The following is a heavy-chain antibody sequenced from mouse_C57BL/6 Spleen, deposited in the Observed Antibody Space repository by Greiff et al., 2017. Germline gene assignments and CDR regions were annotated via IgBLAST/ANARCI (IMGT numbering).Heavy chain of an antibody. D-gene: IGHD1-1*01. Sequence: EVQLQQSGPELVKPGDSVKISCKASGYSFTGYFMNWVMQSHGKSLEWIGRINPYNGDTFYNQKFKGKATLTVDKSSSTANMELRGLTSEDSAVYYCARYDGSSLYWYFDVWGTGTTVTVSS. J-gene: IGHJ1*03. CDR2: INPYNGDT. V-gene: IGHV1-20*01. CDR1: GYSFTGYF. CDR3: ARYDGSSLYWYFDV.